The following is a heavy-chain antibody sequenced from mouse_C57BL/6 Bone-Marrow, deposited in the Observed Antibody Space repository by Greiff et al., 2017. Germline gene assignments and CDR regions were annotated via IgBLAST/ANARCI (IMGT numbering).Heavy chain of an antibody. J-gene: IGHJ2*01. Sequence: EVHLVQSGAGLVKPGASLKLSCAASGFTFSSYAMSWVRQTPEQRLEWVAYISSGGDYIYYADTVKGRFTISRDNARNTLYLQMSSLKSEDTAMYYGTCDLNDYARVDYWGQGTTLTVSS. D-gene: IGHD2-4*01. CDR2: ISSGGDYI. CDR3: TCDLNDYARVDY. V-gene: IGHV5-9-1*02. CDR1: GFTFSSYA.